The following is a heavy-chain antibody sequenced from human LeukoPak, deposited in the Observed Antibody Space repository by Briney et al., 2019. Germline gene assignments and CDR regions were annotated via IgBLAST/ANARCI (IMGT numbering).Heavy chain of an antibody. D-gene: IGHD6-13*01. CDR2: IHPSGML. Sequence: PGGSLRLSCAASGFTFSSYSMNWVRQSPGKGLEWIGSIHPSGMLYNNPSLESRVTMSVDTSKNQFSLKLSSVTAADTAVYYCARDLTAAGLCWFDPWGQGTLVTVSS. J-gene: IGHJ5*02. CDR1: GFTFSSYS. CDR3: ARDLTAAGLCWFDP. V-gene: IGHV4-4*07.